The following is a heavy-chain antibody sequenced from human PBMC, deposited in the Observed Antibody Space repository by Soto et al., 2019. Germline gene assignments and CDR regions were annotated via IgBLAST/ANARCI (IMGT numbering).Heavy chain of an antibody. D-gene: IGHD2-15*01. J-gene: IGHJ4*02. V-gene: IGHV1-69*12. CDR2: IIPIFGTA. CDR1: GGTFSSYA. CDR3: ARGSDCSGGSCYEADY. Sequence: QVQLVQSGAEVKKPGSSVKVSCKASGGTFSSYAISWVRQAPGQGLEWMGGIIPIFGTANYAQKFQGRVTITADESTSTAYMERSSRRSEDTAVYYCARGSDCSGGSCYEADYWGQGTLVTVSS.